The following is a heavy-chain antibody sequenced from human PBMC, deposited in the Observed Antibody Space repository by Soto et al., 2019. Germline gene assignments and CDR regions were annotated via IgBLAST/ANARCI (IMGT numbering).Heavy chain of an antibody. CDR2: IYSDGRT. CDR1: GFTVSSNY. Sequence: PGGSLRLSCAASGFTVSSNYMTWVRQAPGKGLEWVSVIYSDGRTCYADSVKGRFTMSRDNSKNTVYLQMNSLRAEDTAVYYCARGYNWFDPWGQGTLVTVSS. J-gene: IGHJ5*02. V-gene: IGHV3-53*01. CDR3: ARGYNWFDP.